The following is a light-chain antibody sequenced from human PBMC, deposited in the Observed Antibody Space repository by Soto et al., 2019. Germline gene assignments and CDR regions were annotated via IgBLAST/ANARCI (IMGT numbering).Light chain of an antibody. CDR2: AAS. CDR3: QQTSSSPWT. J-gene: IGKJ1*01. CDR1: QTVSAY. Sequence: DILMTPSPSSLSASIGDRVTISCRTSQTVSAYLNWYQHKPGRGPTLLIYAASSLQSAVPSRFSGSGTGTDFTLTIGSLQPEDFATYYCQQTSSSPWTFGQGTKLDIK. V-gene: IGKV1-39*01.